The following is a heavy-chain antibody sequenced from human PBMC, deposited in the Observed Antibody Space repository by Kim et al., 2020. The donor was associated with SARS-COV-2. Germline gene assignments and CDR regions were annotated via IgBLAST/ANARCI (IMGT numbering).Heavy chain of an antibody. V-gene: IGHV4-4*07. D-gene: IGHD1-1*01. Sequence: SETLSLTCTVSGGSISSYYWSWIRQPAGKGLEWIGRIYTSGSTNYNPSLKSRVTMSVDTSKNQFSLKLSSVTAADTAVYYCARDWVVGYNWNSYYFDYWGQGTLVTVSS. J-gene: IGHJ4*02. CDR2: IYTSGST. CDR1: GGSISSYY. CDR3: ARDWVVGYNWNSYYFDY.